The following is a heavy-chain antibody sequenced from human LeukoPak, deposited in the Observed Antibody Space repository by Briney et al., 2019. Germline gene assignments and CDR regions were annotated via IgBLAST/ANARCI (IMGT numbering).Heavy chain of an antibody. Sequence: GASVKVSCKASGYTFTSYGISWVRQAPGQGLEWMGWISAYNGNTKYAQKLQGRVTMTTDTSTSTAYMELRSLRSDDTAVYYCARDWYYYDSSGYYNFDYWGQGTLVTVSS. J-gene: IGHJ4*02. D-gene: IGHD3-22*01. CDR3: ARDWYYYDSSGYYNFDY. V-gene: IGHV1-18*01. CDR1: GYTFTSYG. CDR2: ISAYNGNT.